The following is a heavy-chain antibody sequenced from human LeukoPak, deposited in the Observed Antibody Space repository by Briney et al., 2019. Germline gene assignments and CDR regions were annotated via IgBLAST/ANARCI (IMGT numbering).Heavy chain of an antibody. D-gene: IGHD4-17*01. V-gene: IGHV3-23*01. J-gene: IGHJ5*02. CDR2: ISGSGGST. CDR1: GFTFSSYA. Sequence: GGSLRLSCVASGFTFSSYAMSWVRQAPGKGLEWVSVISGSGGSTYYADSVKGRFTISRDNSKNTLYLQMNSLRAEDTAVYYCAKDFTVTTGWFDPWGEGTLVTVSS. CDR3: AKDFTVTTGWFDP.